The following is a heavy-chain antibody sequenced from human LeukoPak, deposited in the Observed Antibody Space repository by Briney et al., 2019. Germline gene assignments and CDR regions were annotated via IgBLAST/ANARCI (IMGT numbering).Heavy chain of an antibody. Sequence: GGSLRLSCAASGFTVSSNYMSWVRQAPGKGLEWVSLIYAGGSTYYADAVKGRFTISRHNSKTTLHLQMNSLRVEDTAVYYCAKVCIQWPGIRYYYYGMDVWGQGTTVTVSS. CDR1: GFTVSSNY. D-gene: IGHD6-19*01. CDR3: AKVCIQWPGIRYYYYGMDV. V-gene: IGHV3-53*04. CDR2: IYAGGST. J-gene: IGHJ6*02.